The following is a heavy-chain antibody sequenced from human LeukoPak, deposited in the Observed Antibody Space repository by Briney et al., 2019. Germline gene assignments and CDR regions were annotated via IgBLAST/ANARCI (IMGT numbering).Heavy chain of an antibody. V-gene: IGHV3-15*01. J-gene: IGHJ2*01. CDR3: TTEAIRGVPMLGNWYFDL. CDR2: IQSKADGEST. Sequence: GGSLRLSCAASGFTFTYAWMSWVRQAPGKGLEWLGRIQSKADGESTDYAAPVKGRVTISRDDSKNTLFLQLNSLKIEDTGIYYCTTEAIRGVPMLGNWYFDLWGRGSLVTVSS. D-gene: IGHD3-10*01. CDR1: GFTFTYAW.